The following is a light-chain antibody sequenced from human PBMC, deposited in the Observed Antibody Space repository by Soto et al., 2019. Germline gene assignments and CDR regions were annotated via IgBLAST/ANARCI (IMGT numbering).Light chain of an antibody. J-gene: IGKJ4*01. CDR3: QQYGSAPLT. CDR1: ESVSNNY. V-gene: IGKV3-20*01. CDR2: GAS. Sequence: EIVLTQSPGTLSLSPGERATLSCRASESVSNNYLAWYQQKPGQTPRLVIFGASSRATGIPDRFSGTGSGTDFSLTINRLEPEDFAVYYCQQYGSAPLTFGGGTQVEI.